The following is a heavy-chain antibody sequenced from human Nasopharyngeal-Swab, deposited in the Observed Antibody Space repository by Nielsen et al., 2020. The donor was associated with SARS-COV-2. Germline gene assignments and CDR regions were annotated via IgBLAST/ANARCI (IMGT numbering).Heavy chain of an antibody. CDR1: GFTFSSYS. Sequence: GRPLRLACAASGFTFSSYSMNWVRQAPGKGLEWVSSISSSSYIYYADSVKGRFTISRDNAKNSLYLQMNPLRAEDTAVYYCARGQYCSSNRCYAAGYYYYYGMDVWGQGTTVTVSS. CDR3: ARGQYCSSNRCYAAGYYYYYGMDV. D-gene: IGHD2-2*01. CDR2: ISSSSYI. J-gene: IGHJ6*02. V-gene: IGHV3-21*01.